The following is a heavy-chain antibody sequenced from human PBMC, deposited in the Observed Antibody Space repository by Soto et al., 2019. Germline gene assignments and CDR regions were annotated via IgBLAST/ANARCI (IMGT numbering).Heavy chain of an antibody. J-gene: IGHJ4*02. V-gene: IGHV3-7*03. CDR2: IRQDESEK. CDR1: GLTFSDYW. Sequence: PGGYPRLSCAVSGLTFSDYWMSWVRQAPGKGLEWVANIRQDESEKNYADSVKGRFTISRDNAKSSVYLQMNSLRAEDTAVYYCTNDKFSGSYYVRGLTYYFEYWVQGT. D-gene: IGHD1-26*01. CDR3: TNDKFSGSYYVRGLTYYFEY.